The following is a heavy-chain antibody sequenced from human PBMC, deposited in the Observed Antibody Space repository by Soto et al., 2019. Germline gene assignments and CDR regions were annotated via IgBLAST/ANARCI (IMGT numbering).Heavy chain of an antibody. J-gene: IGHJ3*02. D-gene: IGHD1-26*01. CDR1: GFSFSDHN. CDR2: TRNKAHSYTT. Sequence: PGGSLRLSCAVSGFSFSDHNMDWVRQAPGKGLEWVGRTRNKAHSYTTGYVASVKGRFTISRDDSKNSLYLQMDSLKTEDTAVYYCVRIVSDRLGRDAFDIWGQGTMVTVSS. CDR3: VRIVSDRLGRDAFDI. V-gene: IGHV3-72*01.